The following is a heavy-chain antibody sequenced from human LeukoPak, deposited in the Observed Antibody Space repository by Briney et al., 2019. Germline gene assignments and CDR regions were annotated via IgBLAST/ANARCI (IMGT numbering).Heavy chain of an antibody. J-gene: IGHJ3*02. CDR1: GYSFTSYW. CDR2: IYPGDSDT. V-gene: IGHV5-51*01. CDR3: ATTIFGVVIMGGDAFDI. D-gene: IGHD3-3*01. Sequence: ESLKISCKGSGYSFTSYWIGWVRQMPGKGLEWMGIIYPGDSDTRYSPSFQGQVTISADKSISTAYLQWSSLKASDTAMYYCATTIFGVVIMGGDAFDIWGQGTMVTVSS.